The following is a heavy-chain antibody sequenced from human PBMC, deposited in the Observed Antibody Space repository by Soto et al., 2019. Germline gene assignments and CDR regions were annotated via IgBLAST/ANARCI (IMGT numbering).Heavy chain of an antibody. V-gene: IGHV1-69*02. D-gene: IGHD3-10*01. CDR2: VNPIVSMS. CDR3: AASYGSGYRAFDY. J-gene: IGHJ4*02. Sequence: QVQLVQSGAEVKKPGSSVKVSCKASGDTFSFYTINWVRQAPGLGLEWMGRVNPIVSMSNYAQKFQGRVTITADKATNTASMQLSRLRSEATAIYYCAASYGSGYRAFDYWGQGALVTVSS. CDR1: GDTFSFYT.